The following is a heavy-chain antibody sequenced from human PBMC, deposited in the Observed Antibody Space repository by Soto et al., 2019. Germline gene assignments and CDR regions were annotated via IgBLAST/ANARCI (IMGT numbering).Heavy chain of an antibody. Sequence: QLQLQESGPGLVKPSETLSHTCTVSGGSISSSSYYWGWIRQPPGKGLEWIGSIYYSGSTYYNPSLKSRVTISVDTSKNQFSLKLSSVTAADTAVYYCARRSMITFGGVIVNWFDPWGQGTLVTVSS. V-gene: IGHV4-39*01. D-gene: IGHD3-16*02. CDR2: IYYSGST. CDR1: GGSISSSSYY. CDR3: ARRSMITFGGVIVNWFDP. J-gene: IGHJ5*02.